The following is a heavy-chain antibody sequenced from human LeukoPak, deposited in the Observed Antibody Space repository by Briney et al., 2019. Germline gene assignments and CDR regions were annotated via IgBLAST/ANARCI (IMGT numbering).Heavy chain of an antibody. D-gene: IGHD2-2*01. Sequence: PSETLSLTCTVSGGSISSSSYYWGWIRQPPGKGLEWIGSIYYSGSTYYNPSLKSRVTISVDTSKNQFSLKLSSVTAADTAVYYCARHIPPSNIVVVPAAMDYWGQGTLVTVSS. CDR2: IYYSGST. J-gene: IGHJ4*02. CDR3: ARHIPPSNIVVVPAAMDY. V-gene: IGHV4-39*01. CDR1: GGSISSSSYY.